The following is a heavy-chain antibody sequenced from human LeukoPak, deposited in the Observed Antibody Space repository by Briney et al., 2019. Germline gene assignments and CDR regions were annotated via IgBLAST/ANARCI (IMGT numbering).Heavy chain of an antibody. CDR1: GGSISSYY. V-gene: IGHV4-59*01. CDR3: ARGSGYYTGIAAAGTIDY. J-gene: IGHJ4*02. D-gene: IGHD6-13*01. Sequence: PTETLSLTCTVSGGSISSYYWSWIRQPPGKGLEWIGYIYYSGSAKYNPSLKSRVTISVDTSKNQFSLRLSSVTAADTAVYYCARGSGYYTGIAAAGTIDYWGQGTLVTVSS. CDR2: IYYSGSA.